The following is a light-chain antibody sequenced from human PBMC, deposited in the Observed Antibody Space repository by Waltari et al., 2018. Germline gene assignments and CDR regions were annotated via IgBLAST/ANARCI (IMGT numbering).Light chain of an antibody. V-gene: IGLV1-47*01. CDR2: RNT. Sequence: QSVLTQPPSASGTPGQRVSISWSGTSSNIENNFVFWYQQFPGTAPKLIIYRNTQRPSGAPDRFSGSKSGTSASLAISGLRSEDEADYYCAAWDDSLRNWVFGGGTKLTVL. J-gene: IGLJ3*02. CDR3: AAWDDSLRNWV. CDR1: SSNIENNF.